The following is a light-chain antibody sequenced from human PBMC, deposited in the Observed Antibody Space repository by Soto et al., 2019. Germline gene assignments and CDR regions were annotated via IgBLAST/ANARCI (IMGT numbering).Light chain of an antibody. V-gene: IGLV2-14*01. CDR1: SSDVGGYNY. Sequence: QSALTQPASVSGSPGQSITISCTGTSSDVGGYNYVSWYQQHPGKAPKPMIYEVSNRPSGVSNRFSGSKSSNTASLTISGLQAEDEADYYCSSYTSSSTYVFGTGTKVTVL. CDR2: EVS. J-gene: IGLJ1*01. CDR3: SSYTSSSTYV.